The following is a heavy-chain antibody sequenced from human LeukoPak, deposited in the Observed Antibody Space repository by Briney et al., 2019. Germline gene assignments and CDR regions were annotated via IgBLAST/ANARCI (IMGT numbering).Heavy chain of an antibody. CDR2: LYAGGST. CDR3: ARGKDASGNLLDY. V-gene: IGHV3-53*01. Sequence: GGSLRLSCAASGFTVSSKYMSWVRQAPGKGLEWVSVLYAGGSTYYADSVKGRFTIFRDNSKNTLYLQMNSLRADDTAVYYCARGKDASGNLLDYWGQGTLVTVSS. CDR1: GFTVSSKY. D-gene: IGHD3-10*01. J-gene: IGHJ4*02.